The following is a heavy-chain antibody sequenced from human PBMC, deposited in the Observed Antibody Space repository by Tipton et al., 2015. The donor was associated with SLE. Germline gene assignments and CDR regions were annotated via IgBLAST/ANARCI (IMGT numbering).Heavy chain of an antibody. CDR3: TRGHFNSGTFPYYNYYYYMDV. J-gene: IGHJ6*03. V-gene: IGHV4-59*01. CDR1: GVSISGYY. CDR2: ISLNGAT. D-gene: IGHD3-10*01. Sequence: TLSLTCSVSGVSISGYYCSWIRQPPWKGLELVGFISLNGATKYNPSLKNRLSISIDTTKNQFSLKLTSVTAADSAVYYCTRGHFNSGTFPYYNYYYYMDVWGKGTAVTVSS.